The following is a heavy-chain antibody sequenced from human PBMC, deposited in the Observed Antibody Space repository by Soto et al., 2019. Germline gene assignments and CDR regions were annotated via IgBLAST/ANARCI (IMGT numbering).Heavy chain of an antibody. CDR2: INPNSGGT. CDR3: AKRSPYSSGWYSPIFDY. J-gene: IGHJ4*02. CDR1: GYTFTGYY. V-gene: IGHV1-2*02. D-gene: IGHD6-13*01. Sequence: ASVKVSCKASGYTFTGYYMHWVRQAPGQGLEWMGWINPNSGGTNYAQKFQGRVTMTRDTSISTAYMELSRLRSDDTAVYFCAKRSPYSSGWYSPIFDYWGQGALVTVSS.